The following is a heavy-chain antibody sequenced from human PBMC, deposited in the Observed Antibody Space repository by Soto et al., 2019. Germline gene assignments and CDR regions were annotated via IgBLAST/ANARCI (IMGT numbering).Heavy chain of an antibody. J-gene: IGHJ6*02. CDR2: INHSGST. Sequence: PSETLSLTCTVSGDSISSYYWSWIRQPPGKGLEWIGEINHSGSTNYNPSLKSRVTISVDTSKNQFSLKLSSVTAADTAVYYCARYKSNYYYGMDVWGQGTTVTVSS. CDR1: GDSISSYY. V-gene: IGHV4-34*01. D-gene: IGHD1-20*01. CDR3: ARYKSNYYYGMDV.